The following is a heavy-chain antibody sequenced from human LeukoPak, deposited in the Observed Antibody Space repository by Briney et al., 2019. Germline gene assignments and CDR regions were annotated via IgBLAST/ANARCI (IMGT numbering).Heavy chain of an antibody. J-gene: IGHJ3*02. CDR1: GGSFSGYY. Sequence: SETLSLTCAVYGGSFSGYYWSWIRQPPGKGLEWIGEINHSGSTNYNPSLKSRVTISVDTSKNQFSLKLSSVTAADTAVYYCARGELPHDAFDIWGQGTMVTVSS. V-gene: IGHV4-34*01. CDR3: ARGELPHDAFDI. D-gene: IGHD1-26*01. CDR2: INHSGST.